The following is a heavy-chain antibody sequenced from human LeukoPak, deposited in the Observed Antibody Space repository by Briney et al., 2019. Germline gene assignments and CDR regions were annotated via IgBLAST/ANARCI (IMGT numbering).Heavy chain of an antibody. CDR1: GFALSDFA. CDR2: ITGGRGTT. D-gene: IGHD3-22*01. Sequence: GGSLRLSCAASGFALSDFAMTWVRQAPGKGPEWVSSITGGRGTTLYADSVKGRFTVSRDNAKNSLYLQMTSLRAEDTAVYYCARAAGPMNYWGQGTLVTVSS. J-gene: IGHJ4*02. V-gene: IGHV3-23*01. CDR3: ARAAGPMNY.